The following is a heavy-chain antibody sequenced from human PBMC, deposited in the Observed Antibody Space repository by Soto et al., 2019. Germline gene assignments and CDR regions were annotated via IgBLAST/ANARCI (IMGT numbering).Heavy chain of an antibody. J-gene: IGHJ6*02. D-gene: IGHD3-3*01. CDR2: ISYGGSNK. V-gene: IGHV3-30-3*01. Sequence: QVQLVESGGGVVQPGRSLRLSCAASGFTFSSYAMHWVRQAPGKGLEWVAVISYGGSNKYYADSVKGRFTISRDNSKNTLYLQMNSLRAEDTAVYYCARDTYYDFWSGYYYGMDVWGQGTTVTVSS. CDR1: GFTFSSYA. CDR3: ARDTYYDFWSGYYYGMDV.